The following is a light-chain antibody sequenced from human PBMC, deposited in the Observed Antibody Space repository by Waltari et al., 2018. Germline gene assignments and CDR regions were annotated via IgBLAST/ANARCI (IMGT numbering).Light chain of an antibody. J-gene: IGKJ1*01. CDR1: QGVSSSY. CDR3: QQYGSSWT. Sequence: SGRASQGVSSSYLAWYQQKPGQAPRRLIYGASSRATGIPDRFSGSGSGTDFTLTISRLEPEDFAVYYCQQYGSSWTFGQGTKVEIK. CDR2: GAS. V-gene: IGKV3-20*01.